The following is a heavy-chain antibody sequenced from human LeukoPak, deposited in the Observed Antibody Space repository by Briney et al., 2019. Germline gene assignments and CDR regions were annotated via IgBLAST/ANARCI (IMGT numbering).Heavy chain of an antibody. CDR1: GGTFNRND. CDR3: LGEFGA. D-gene: IGHD3-10*01. V-gene: IGHV1-69*11. CDR2: FSPSLGTT. J-gene: IGHJ4*02. Sequence: SVKVSCKASGGTFNRNDISWVRQAPGQGLEWMGRFSPSLGTTKYAQNVQGRVTITTDESTSTVYMELSSLRFDDTVVYYCLGEFGARGRGTLVIVSS.